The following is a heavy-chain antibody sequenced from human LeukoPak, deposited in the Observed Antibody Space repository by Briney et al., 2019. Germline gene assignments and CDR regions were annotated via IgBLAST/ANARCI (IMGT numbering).Heavy chain of an antibody. CDR2: IYDSGTT. CDR3: AKDWGAYYDSSGFYSGDFDY. J-gene: IGHJ4*02. CDR1: GFTVSGNY. D-gene: IGHD3-22*01. V-gene: IGHV3-53*05. Sequence: GGSLRLSCAASGFTVSGNYMSWVRQAPGKGLEWVSIIYDSGTTYNVDSVKGRFTISRDNSKNSLYLQMNSLRTEDTALYYCAKDWGAYYDSSGFYSGDFDYWGQGTLVTVSS.